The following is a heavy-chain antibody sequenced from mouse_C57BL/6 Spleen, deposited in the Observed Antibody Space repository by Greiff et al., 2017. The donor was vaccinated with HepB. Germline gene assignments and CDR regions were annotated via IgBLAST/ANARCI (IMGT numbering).Heavy chain of an antibody. V-gene: IGHV5-17*01. CDR1: GFTFSDYG. J-gene: IGHJ1*03. D-gene: IGHD1-1*01. CDR2: ISSGSSTI. Sequence: EVMLVESGGGLVKPGGSLKLSCAASGFTFSDYGMHWVRQAPEKGLEWVAYISSGSSTIYYADTVKGRFTISRDNAKNTLFLQMTSLRSEDTAMYYCARRYYGSSPYWYLDVWGTGTTVTVSS. CDR3: ARRYYGSSPYWYLDV.